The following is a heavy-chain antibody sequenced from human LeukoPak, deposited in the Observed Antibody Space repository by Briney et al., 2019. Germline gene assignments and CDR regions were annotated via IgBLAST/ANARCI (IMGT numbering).Heavy chain of an antibody. CDR2: IRYDGSNK. J-gene: IGHJ3*02. D-gene: IGHD3-3*01. Sequence: PGGSLRLSCAASGFTFSSYGMHWVRQAPGKGLEWVAFIRYDGSNKYYADSVKGRFTISRDNSKNTLYLQMNSLRAEDTAVYYCARDRSPGITIFGVVTSGAFGIWGQGTMVTVSS. CDR1: GFTFSSYG. V-gene: IGHV3-30*02. CDR3: ARDRSPGITIFGVVTSGAFGI.